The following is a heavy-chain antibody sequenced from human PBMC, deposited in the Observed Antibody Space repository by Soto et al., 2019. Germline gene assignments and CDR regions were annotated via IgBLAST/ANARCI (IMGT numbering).Heavy chain of an antibody. V-gene: IGHV1-3*01. CDR2: INAGNGNT. CDR1: GYTFTSYA. CDR3: ATEGYSYGYGTIDY. J-gene: IGHJ4*02. Sequence: ASVKVSCKASGYTFTSYAMHWVRQAPGQRLELMGWINAGNGNTKYSQKFQGRVTITRDTSASTAYMELSSLRSEDTAVYYCATEGYSYGYGTIDYWGQGTLVTVSS. D-gene: IGHD5-18*01.